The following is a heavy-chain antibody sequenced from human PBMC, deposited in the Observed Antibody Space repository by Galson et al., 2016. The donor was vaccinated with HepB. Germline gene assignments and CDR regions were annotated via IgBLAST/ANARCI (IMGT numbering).Heavy chain of an antibody. Sequence: SVKVSCKASGYTFISYYMHWVRQAPGQGLEWMGIINPSGGTTSYAQKFQGRVTMTRDTSTSTVYMELSSLRSEDTAVYYCARETYYDFRSVYESYYYYGMDVWGQGTTVTVSS. CDR3: ARETYYDFRSVYESYYYYGMDV. D-gene: IGHD3-3*01. J-gene: IGHJ6*01. CDR2: INPSGGTT. V-gene: IGHV1-46*01. CDR1: GYTFISYY.